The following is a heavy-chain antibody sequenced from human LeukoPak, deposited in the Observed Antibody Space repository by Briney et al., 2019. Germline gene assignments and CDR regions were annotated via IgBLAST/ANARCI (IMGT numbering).Heavy chain of an antibody. CDR1: GFTFSNAW. CDR2: IKSKTDGGTT. Sequence: GGSLRLSCAASGFTFSNAWMSWVRQAPGKGLEWVGRIKSKTDGGTTDYAAPVKGRFTISRDDSKNTLYLQMNSLKTEDTAVYYCTTPPDYDYVWGSYRYSVNYFDYWGQGTLVTVSS. J-gene: IGHJ4*02. D-gene: IGHD3-16*02. CDR3: TTPPDYDYVWGSYRYSVNYFDY. V-gene: IGHV3-15*01.